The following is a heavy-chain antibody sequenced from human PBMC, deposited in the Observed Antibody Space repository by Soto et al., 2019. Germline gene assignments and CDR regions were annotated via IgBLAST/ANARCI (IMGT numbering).Heavy chain of an antibody. D-gene: IGHD3-22*01. J-gene: IGHJ4*02. CDR3: VRGPDYEGYFDY. V-gene: IGHV1-69*12. CDR2: IILPFGTP. Sequence: QVRLVQSGAEVKKTESSVKVSCEASGTTFSNFAIGWVRQAPGQGLEWMGGIILPFGTPNYAQKFQGRVTISADESMTTVYMKLRGLQSGDTAVYYCVRGPDYEGYFDYWGQGTLVTVSS. CDR1: GTTFSNFA.